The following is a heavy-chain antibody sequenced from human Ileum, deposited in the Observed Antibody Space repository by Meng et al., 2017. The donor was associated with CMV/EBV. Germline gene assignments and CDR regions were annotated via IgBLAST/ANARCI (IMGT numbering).Heavy chain of an antibody. Sequence: VRLVESGGGLIQPGGSLRLSCAAADVTGSGKYMSWVRQAPGKGLEWVSLIYGSGSTYYADSVKGRFTISRDNAKNTLYLQMNSLRAEDTAVYHCASRPSGDYPYFNFWGQGTLVTVSS. J-gene: IGHJ4*02. CDR3: ASRPSGDYPYFNF. CDR2: IYGSGST. D-gene: IGHD3-3*01. CDR1: DVTGSGKY. V-gene: IGHV3-53*01.